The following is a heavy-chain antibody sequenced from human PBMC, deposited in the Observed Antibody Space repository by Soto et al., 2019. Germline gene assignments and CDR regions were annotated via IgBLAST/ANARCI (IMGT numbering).Heavy chain of an antibody. J-gene: IGHJ3*02. CDR1: GYPFTSYG. CDR2: ISAYNGNR. V-gene: IGHV1-18*01. Sequence: AASVKVSCKASGYPFTSYGISWVRQAPGQGLEWVAWISAYNGNRDTAQKFQGRVTMTLDTSTDTAHMELGDLTSADTGVYYCARGRIVASIHDAFEIWGQGTKVTVSS. CDR3: ARGRIVASIHDAFEI. D-gene: IGHD5-12*01.